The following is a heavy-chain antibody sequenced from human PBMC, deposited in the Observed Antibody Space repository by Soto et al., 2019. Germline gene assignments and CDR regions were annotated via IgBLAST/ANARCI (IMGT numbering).Heavy chain of an antibody. CDR1: GFTFSSYA. D-gene: IGHD3-9*01. CDR3: AKDSEPYYDILTGYYKSFDY. J-gene: IGHJ4*02. V-gene: IGHV3-23*01. Sequence: GGSLRLSCAASGFTFSSYAMSWVRQAPGKGLEWVSAISGSGGSTYYADSVKGRFTISRDNSKNTLYLQMNSLRAEDTAVYYCAKDSEPYYDILTGYYKSFDYWGQGTLVTVSS. CDR2: ISGSGGST.